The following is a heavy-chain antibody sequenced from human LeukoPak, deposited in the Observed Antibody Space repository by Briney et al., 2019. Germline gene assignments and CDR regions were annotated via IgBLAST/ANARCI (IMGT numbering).Heavy chain of an antibody. Sequence: GGSLRLSCAASGFTFSDYAMSWVRQAPGKGLEWVSTIFKTGDTAHYADIVRGQFTISRDNSKNTLSLQMNSLRAEDTAIYYCAKLWGRHVWSFDYWGQGALVTVSS. CDR3: AKLWGRHVWSFDY. V-gene: IGHV3-23*01. CDR2: IFKTGDTA. D-gene: IGHD3-16*01. CDR1: GFTFSDYA. J-gene: IGHJ4*02.